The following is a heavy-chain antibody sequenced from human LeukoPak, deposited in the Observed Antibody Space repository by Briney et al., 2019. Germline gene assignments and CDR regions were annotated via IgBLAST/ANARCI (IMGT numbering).Heavy chain of an antibody. V-gene: IGHV3-74*01. CDR3: ARAPSEIGGYYPEYFRH. CDR2: IKSDGGT. CDR1: GFTFSTYW. D-gene: IGHD3-22*01. J-gene: IGHJ1*01. Sequence: GGSLRLSCASSGFTFSTYWMHWVHQAPGKGLVWVSRIKSDGGTNYADSVKGRFTISRDNAKKTVSLQMNSLRPEDTGVYYCARAPSEIGGYYPEYFRHWGQGTLVTVSS.